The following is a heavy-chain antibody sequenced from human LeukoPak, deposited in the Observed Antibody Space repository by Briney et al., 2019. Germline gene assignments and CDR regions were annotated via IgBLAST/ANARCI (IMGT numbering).Heavy chain of an antibody. J-gene: IGHJ4*02. Sequence: GGSLRLSCAASGFTFSSYAMSWVRQAPGKGLEWVSLISGDGENSYYAQSVKGRFTISRDNSKNSLYLQMNRLTIEDTAIYYCAKDSNRAGSYIDYWGQGTLVTVSS. D-gene: IGHD3-10*01. CDR1: GFTFSSYA. CDR2: ISGDGENS. V-gene: IGHV3-43*02. CDR3: AKDSNRAGSYIDY.